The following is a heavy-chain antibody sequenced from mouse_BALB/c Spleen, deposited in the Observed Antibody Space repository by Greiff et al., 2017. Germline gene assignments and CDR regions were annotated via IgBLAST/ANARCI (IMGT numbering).Heavy chain of an antibody. CDR1: GFSLTSYG. CDR2: IWAGGST. CDR3: ARGNYGSSPFAY. V-gene: IGHV2-9*02. D-gene: IGHD1-1*01. Sequence: VQVVESGPGLVAPSQSLSITCTVSGFSLTSYGVHWVRQPPGKGLEWLGVIWAGGSTNYNSALMSRLSISKDNSKSQVFLKMNSLQTDDTAMYYCARGNYGSSPFAYWGQGTLVTVSA. J-gene: IGHJ3*01.